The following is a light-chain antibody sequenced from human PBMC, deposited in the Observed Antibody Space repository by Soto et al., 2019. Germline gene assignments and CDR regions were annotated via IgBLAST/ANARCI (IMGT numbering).Light chain of an antibody. V-gene: IGKV3-15*01. Sequence: IVMTQSPATLSVSPGESVTFSCRASQGINRNLAWYQQKPGQAPRLLISGASTGATGIPARFSGSGSGTEFTLTINSLQSEDSAVYYCQQYYTWPVTFVGGTKVDIK. CDR2: GAS. CDR3: QQYYTWPVT. J-gene: IGKJ4*01. CDR1: QGINRN.